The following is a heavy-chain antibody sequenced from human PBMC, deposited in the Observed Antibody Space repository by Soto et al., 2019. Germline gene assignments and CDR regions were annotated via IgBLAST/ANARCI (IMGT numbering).Heavy chain of an antibody. D-gene: IGHD3-10*01. J-gene: IGHJ6*02. CDR2: INAGNGNT. Sequence: ASVKVSCKASGYTFTSYAMHWVRQAPGQRLEWMGWINAGNGNTKYSQKFQGRVTITRDTSASTAYMELSSLRSEDTAVYYCARVGVGDYYYYGMDVWGQGTTVTVSS. CDR3: ARVGVGDYYYYGMDV. CDR1: GYTFTSYA. V-gene: IGHV1-3*01.